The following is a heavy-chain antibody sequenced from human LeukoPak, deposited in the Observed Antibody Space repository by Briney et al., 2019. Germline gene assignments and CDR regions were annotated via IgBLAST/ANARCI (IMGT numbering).Heavy chain of an antibody. J-gene: IGHJ4*02. Sequence: GESLKISCPASGYSFTTHWIGWVRHLPRRGLEWLGIIYPGDSETKYSPSFQGQVTMSVDRSTNTTYLQWISLKASDTAMYYCARRLYGGRSLVYFDHWGRGTQVTVSS. CDR3: ARRLYGGRSLVYFDH. V-gene: IGHV5-51*01. CDR1: GYSFTTHW. CDR2: IYPGDSET. D-gene: IGHD4-23*01.